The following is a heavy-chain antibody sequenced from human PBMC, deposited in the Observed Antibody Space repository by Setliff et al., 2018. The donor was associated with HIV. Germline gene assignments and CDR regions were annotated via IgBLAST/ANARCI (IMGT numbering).Heavy chain of an antibody. J-gene: IGHJ6*03. D-gene: IGHD3-22*01. CDR1: GYTFTAYQ. V-gene: IGHV1-2*02. CDR2: INPNSGGT. CDR3: ARAIRYYDSSGYYLDV. Sequence: ASVKVSCKASGYTFTAYQMHWVRQAPGQGLEWMGWINPNSGGTNSAQKFQGRVTMTRDTSISVAYMELSSLTSDDTAVYYCARAIRYYDSSGYYLDVWGKGTTVTVSS.